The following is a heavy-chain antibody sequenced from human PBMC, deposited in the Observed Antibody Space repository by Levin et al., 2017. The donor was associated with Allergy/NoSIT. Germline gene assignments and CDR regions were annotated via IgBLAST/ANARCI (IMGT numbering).Heavy chain of an antibody. CDR2: VDHSGYP. D-gene: IGHD3-22*01. CDR3: AREENYYDSSGQFRVAAY. CDR1: GGSFSGYQ. Sequence: SQTLSLTCAVYGGSFSGYQWSWIRHSPDKGLEWIGEVDHSGYPKYSPSLRRRVTISLDTSTNHLSLTLTSVTDADTAVYYCAREENYYDSSGQFRVAAYWGQGTLVTVSS. V-gene: IGHV4-34*01. J-gene: IGHJ4*02.